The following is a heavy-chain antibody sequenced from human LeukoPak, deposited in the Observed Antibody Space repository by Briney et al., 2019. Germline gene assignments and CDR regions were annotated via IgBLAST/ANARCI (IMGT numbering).Heavy chain of an antibody. CDR2: INAGNGNT. CDR3: ARAPPFGGAVAGLNDY. Sequence: GASVKVSCKASGYTFTGYAMHWVRQAPGQRLEWMGWINAGNGNTKYSQKFQGRVTITRDTSASTAYMELSSLRSEDTAVYYCARAPPFGGAVAGLNDYWGQGTLVTVSS. CDR1: GYTFTGYA. V-gene: IGHV1-3*01. D-gene: IGHD6-19*01. J-gene: IGHJ4*02.